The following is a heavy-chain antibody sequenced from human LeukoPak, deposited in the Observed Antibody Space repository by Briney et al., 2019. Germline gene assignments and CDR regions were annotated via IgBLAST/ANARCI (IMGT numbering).Heavy chain of an antibody. CDR3: ARDLRGSNWFDP. CDR2: IYTGGST. J-gene: IGHJ5*02. Sequence: GGSLRLSCAASGFTVSSNYMSWVRQAPGKGLEWVSVIYTGGSTYYADSVKGRFTISRDNSKNTVYLQMNSLRAEDTAIYYCARDLRGSNWFDPWGQGTLVTVSS. V-gene: IGHV3-53*01. D-gene: IGHD2-15*01. CDR1: GFTVSSNY.